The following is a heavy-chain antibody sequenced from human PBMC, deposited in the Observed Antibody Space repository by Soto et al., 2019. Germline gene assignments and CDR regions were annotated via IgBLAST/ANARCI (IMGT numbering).Heavy chain of an antibody. Sequence: EVQLVQSGAEVKKPGESLRISCQGSGYSSNSYWISWVRQMPGKGLEWMGRIDPSDSHTTYNPSFQGRVSMSADKSIRTAYLRWSNLKASDTAMYYCASHNKGYDYYAMDVWGPGTTVTVSS. CDR3: ASHNKGYDYYAMDV. CDR2: IDPSDSHT. CDR1: GYSSNSYW. V-gene: IGHV5-10-1*03. J-gene: IGHJ6*02.